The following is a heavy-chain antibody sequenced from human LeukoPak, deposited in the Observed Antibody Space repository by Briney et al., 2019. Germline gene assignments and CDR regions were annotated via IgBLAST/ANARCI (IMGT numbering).Heavy chain of an antibody. Sequence: SETLSLTCTVSGGSISSGSYYWSWIRQPAGKGLEWIGRIYTSGSTNYNPSLKSRVTMSVDTSKNQFSLKLSSVTAADTAVYYCARDPGATYYYYMDVWGKGTTVTISS. CDR3: ARDPGATYYYYMDV. CDR1: GGSISSGSYY. V-gene: IGHV4-61*02. J-gene: IGHJ6*03. CDR2: IYTSGST. D-gene: IGHD3-10*01.